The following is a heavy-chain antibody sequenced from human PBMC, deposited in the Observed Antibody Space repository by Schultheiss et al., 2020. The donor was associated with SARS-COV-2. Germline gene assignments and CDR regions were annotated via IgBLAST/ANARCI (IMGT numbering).Heavy chain of an antibody. CDR3: ARETYDFWSGYSWAGGGGYDY. D-gene: IGHD3-3*01. CDR1: GFTFNSYG. V-gene: IGHV3-30*03. Sequence: GGSLRLSCAASGFTFNSYGMHWVRQAPGKGLEWVAVISYDGSNKYYADSVKGRFTISRDNSKNTLYLQMNSLRAEDTAVYYCARETYDFWSGYSWAGGGGYDYWGQGTLVTVSS. CDR2: ISYDGSNK. J-gene: IGHJ4*02.